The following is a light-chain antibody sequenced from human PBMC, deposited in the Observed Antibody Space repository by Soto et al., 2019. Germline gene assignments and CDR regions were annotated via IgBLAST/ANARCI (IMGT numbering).Light chain of an antibody. CDR2: DAS. CDR1: EFISDW. Sequence: DTQMTKSPSTLSAPLRDRVTMTCRSSEFISDWLAWYQQKPGKAPKLLIYDASTLESGVPGRFSGSGVGTHFTLTISGLQTEDFATYHCQHYNRYSRAFGQGTKV. CDR3: QHYNRYSRA. J-gene: IGKJ1*01. V-gene: IGKV1-5*01.